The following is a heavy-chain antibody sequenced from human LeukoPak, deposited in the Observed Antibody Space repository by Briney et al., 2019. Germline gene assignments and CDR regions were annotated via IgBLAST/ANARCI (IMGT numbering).Heavy chain of an antibody. D-gene: IGHD1-14*01. CDR2: IYTSGST. V-gene: IGHV4-4*07. J-gene: IGHJ3*02. CDR3: ARDLPRTDAFDI. CDR1: GGSISGYY. Sequence: SETLSLTCTVSGGSISGYYWSWIRRPAGKGLEWIGHIYTSGSTNYNPSLKSRVTMSVDTSKNQFSLNLSSVTAADTAVYYCARDLPRTDAFDIWGQGTMVTVSS.